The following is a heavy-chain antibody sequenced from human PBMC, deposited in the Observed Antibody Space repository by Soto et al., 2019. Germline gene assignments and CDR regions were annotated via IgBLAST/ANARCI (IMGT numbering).Heavy chain of an antibody. Sequence: GGSLRLSCAASGFTFSSYWMSWVRQAPGKGLEWVANIKQDGSEKYYVDSVKGRFTISRDNAKNSLYLQMNSLRAEDKAVYYCSRRYYDFWSGYKKSYYYYYMDVWGKGTTVTVSS. CDR1: GFTFSSYW. V-gene: IGHV3-7*01. J-gene: IGHJ6*03. CDR3: SRRYYDFWSGYKKSYYYYYMDV. CDR2: IKQDGSEK. D-gene: IGHD3-3*01.